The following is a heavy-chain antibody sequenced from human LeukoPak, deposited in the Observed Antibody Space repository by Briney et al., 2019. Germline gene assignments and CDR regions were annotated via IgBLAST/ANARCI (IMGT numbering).Heavy chain of an antibody. CDR1: GGSFSTYY. Sequence: PSETLSLTCTVSGGSFSTYYWSWIRQPAGKGLEWIGHIYTSGTTNYNPSLKSRVTMSIDTSKNQFSLKLSSITAADTAVYYCARDAKYYYGSRTYFFFEYWGQGTPLTVSS. V-gene: IGHV4-4*07. CDR3: ARDAKYYYGSRTYFFFEY. J-gene: IGHJ4*02. CDR2: IYTSGTT. D-gene: IGHD3-10*01.